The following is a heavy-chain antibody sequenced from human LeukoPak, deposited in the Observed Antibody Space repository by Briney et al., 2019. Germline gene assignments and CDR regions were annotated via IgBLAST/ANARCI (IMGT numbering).Heavy chain of an antibody. Sequence: PSETLSLTCTVPGYSITSGYYWGWIRQPPGGGLEWIGSIFYTGSTNYTPSLKSRVTLSVDTSKNHFSLNLSSVTAADTAVYYRVRGPSISDRWGQGIPVTVSS. J-gene: IGHJ5*02. CDR2: IFYTGST. CDR3: VRGPSISDR. D-gene: IGHD2/OR15-2a*01. CDR1: GYSITSGYY. V-gene: IGHV4-38-2*02.